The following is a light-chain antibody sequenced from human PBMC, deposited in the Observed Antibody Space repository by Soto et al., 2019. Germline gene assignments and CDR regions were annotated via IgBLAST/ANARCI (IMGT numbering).Light chain of an antibody. CDR2: GAS. CDR1: QSVSSSY. Sequence: EIVLTQSPGTLSLSPGERATLSCRASQSVSSSYLAWYQQKPGQAPRLLIYGASSRATGIPDRFSGSGSGTYFTLTISRLAPEDFAVYYCQQYGSSLFTFGPGTKVDIK. J-gene: IGKJ3*01. CDR3: QQYGSSLFT. V-gene: IGKV3-20*01.